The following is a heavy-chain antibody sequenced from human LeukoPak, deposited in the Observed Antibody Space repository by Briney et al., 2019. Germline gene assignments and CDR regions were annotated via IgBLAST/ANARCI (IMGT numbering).Heavy chain of an antibody. CDR1: GFTFSSYW. V-gene: IGHV3-7*01. CDR2: IKYSGSEK. Sequence: GGSLRLSCAASGFTFSSYWMSWVRQAPGKGLEGVANIKYSGSEKDYVDSGKGRLTRSRDNAKNPLSLQMNNLRAEDTAVYYCARVNGDFGGSGDSWGQGTPVTASP. J-gene: IGHJ4*02. CDR3: ARVNGDFGGSGDS. D-gene: IGHD3-10*01.